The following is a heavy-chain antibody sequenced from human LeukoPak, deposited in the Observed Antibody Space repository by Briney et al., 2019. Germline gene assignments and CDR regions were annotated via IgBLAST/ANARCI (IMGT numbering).Heavy chain of an antibody. V-gene: IGHV1-46*01. J-gene: IGHJ4*02. CDR2: INPSGGST. CDR3: AREIAVTGTTFDQ. D-gene: IGHD6-19*01. CDR1: GYTFTSYF. Sequence: ASVKVSCKSSGYTFTSYFMHWVRQAPGQGLEWMGKINPSGGSTTYAQKFQGRVTMTRDTSTSTVYMELGSLKSEDTAVYYCAREIAVTGTTFDQWGQGTLVTVSS.